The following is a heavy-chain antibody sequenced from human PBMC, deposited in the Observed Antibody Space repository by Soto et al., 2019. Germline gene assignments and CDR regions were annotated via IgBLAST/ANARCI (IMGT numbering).Heavy chain of an antibody. CDR3: ARLYSTMITFDY. J-gene: IGHJ4*02. Sequence: QVQLVQSGAEVKKPGSSVKISCKTSGDSFKNYAIGWVRQVPGQGLEWTGSIIPLFGTANYARMFEGRVTSTAYKSTTTVYMELGSLRSEDTAVYYCARLYSTMITFDYWGQGTLVTVSS. CDR2: IIPLFGTA. CDR1: GDSFKNYA. V-gene: IGHV1-69*06. D-gene: IGHD3-22*01.